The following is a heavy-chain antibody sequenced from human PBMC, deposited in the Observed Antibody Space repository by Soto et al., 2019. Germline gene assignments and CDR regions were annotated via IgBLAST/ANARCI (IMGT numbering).Heavy chain of an antibody. V-gene: IGHV4-31*03. CDR1: GGSISSSAYY. CDR2: ISHSGST. J-gene: IGHJ4*02. Sequence: QVQLQESGPGLVKPSQTLSLTCTVSGGSISSSAYYWSWIRQHPGKYLECIGYISHSGSTYYTPSLKSRVIISADTSKNQFSLNLNSVTAADTAVYYCAREYTYGSNFFDCWGQGALVTVSS. CDR3: AREYTYGSNFFDC. D-gene: IGHD5-18*01.